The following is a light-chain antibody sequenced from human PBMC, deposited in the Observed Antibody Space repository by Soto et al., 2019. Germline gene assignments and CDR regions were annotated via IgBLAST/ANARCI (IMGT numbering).Light chain of an antibody. CDR1: QTVSTY. J-gene: IGKJ1*01. V-gene: IGKV3-20*01. Sequence: EIVLTQSPDTLSLSPGERATLSCRASQTVSTYLAWYQQKPGQAPRLIVYDASKRAPGIPARFIGSGSGTDFTLTISRLEPEDFAVYYCQQYGSSPWTFGQGTKVDIK. CDR3: QQYGSSPWT. CDR2: DAS.